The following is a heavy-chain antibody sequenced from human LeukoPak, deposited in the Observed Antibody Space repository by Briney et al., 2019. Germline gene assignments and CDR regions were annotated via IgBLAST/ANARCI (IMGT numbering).Heavy chain of an antibody. Sequence: GASVKVSCKASGYTFTSYAMHWVRQAPGQRLEWMGWINAGNGNTKYSQKFQGRVTITRDTSASTAYMELSSLRSEDTAVYYCARGILPKMATIPFDYWGQGTLVTVSS. CDR3: ARGILPKMATIPFDY. D-gene: IGHD5-24*01. J-gene: IGHJ4*02. V-gene: IGHV1-3*01. CDR1: GYTFTSYA. CDR2: INAGNGNT.